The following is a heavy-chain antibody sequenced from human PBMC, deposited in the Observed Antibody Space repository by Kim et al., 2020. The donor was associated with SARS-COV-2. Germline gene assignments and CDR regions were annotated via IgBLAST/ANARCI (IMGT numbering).Heavy chain of an antibody. D-gene: IGHD6-19*01. CDR3: ARRGAVAGNPLFDY. V-gene: IGHV4-39*01. Sequence: SPSLKRRITISGDTSKNQFSRKLSSVAAADSAVYYCARRGAVAGNPLFDYWGQGTLVTVSS. J-gene: IGHJ4*02.